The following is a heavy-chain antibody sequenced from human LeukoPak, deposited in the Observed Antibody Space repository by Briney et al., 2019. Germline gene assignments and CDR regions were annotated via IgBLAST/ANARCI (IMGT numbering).Heavy chain of an antibody. CDR3: ARGVVSPYGMDV. CDR2: IYYSGST. J-gene: IGHJ6*02. D-gene: IGHD2-2*01. V-gene: IGHV4-30-4*01. CDR1: GGSSSSGDYY. Sequence: SETLSLTCTVSGGSSSSGDYYWSWIRQPPGKGLEWIGYIYYSGSTYYNPSLKSRVTISVDTSKNQFSLKLSSVTAADTAVYYCARGVVSPYGMDVWGQGTTVTVSS.